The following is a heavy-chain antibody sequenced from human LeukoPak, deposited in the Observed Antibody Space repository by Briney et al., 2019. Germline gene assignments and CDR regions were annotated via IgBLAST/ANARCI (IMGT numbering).Heavy chain of an antibody. Sequence: TSETLSLTCAVYGGSFSGYYWSWIRQPPGKGLEWIGEINHSGSTNYNPSLKSRVTISEDTSKNQFSLKLSSVTAADTAVYYCARNLRQLLLIGGWFDPWAQGTLVRVS. CDR1: GGSFSGYY. D-gene: IGHD5-18*01. J-gene: IGHJ5*02. CDR3: ARNLRQLLLIGGWFDP. V-gene: IGHV4-34*01. CDR2: INHSGST.